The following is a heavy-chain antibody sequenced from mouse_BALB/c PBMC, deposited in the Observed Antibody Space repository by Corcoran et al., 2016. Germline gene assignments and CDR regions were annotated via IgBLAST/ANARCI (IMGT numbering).Heavy chain of an antibody. J-gene: IGHJ1*01. CDR3: ANWDWYFDV. CDR1: GFNIKDNY. CDR2: IDPANGNT. Sequence: EVQLQQSGAELVKPGASVKLSCTASGFNIKDNYMHWMKQRPEQGLEWIGRIDPANGNTKYDTKFQGKATITADTSSNTAYLQLSSLTSEDTAVYYCANWDWYFDVWGAGTTVTVSS. V-gene: IGHV14-3*02. D-gene: IGHD4-1*01.